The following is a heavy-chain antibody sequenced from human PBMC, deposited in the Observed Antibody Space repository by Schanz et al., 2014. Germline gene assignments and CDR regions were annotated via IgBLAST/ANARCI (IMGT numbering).Heavy chain of an antibody. Sequence: QVQLQQWGAGLVKPSETLSLTCGVYGGSFSGNYWSWIRQPPGKGLEWIGAINHSGSTYYNPSLKSRVTMSVDTSKNQFPLKLSSVTAADTAVYYCARDNRFDPWGEGTLVTVSS. V-gene: IGHV4-34*01. J-gene: IGHJ5*02. CDR3: ARDNRFDP. CDR1: GGSFSGNY. CDR2: INHSGST.